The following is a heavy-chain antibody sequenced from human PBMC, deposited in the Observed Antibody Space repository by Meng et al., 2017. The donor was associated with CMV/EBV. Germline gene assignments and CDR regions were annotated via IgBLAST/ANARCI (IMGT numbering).Heavy chain of an antibody. CDR3: ARAHPYYDYVWRSYRSQGAFDI. Sequence: GSLRLSCTVSGGSVSSGSYYWSWIRQPPGKGLEWIGYIYYSGSTNYNPSLKSRVTISADTSKNQFSLKLSSVTAADTAVYYCARAHPYYDYVWRSYRSQGAFDIWGQGTMVTVSS. D-gene: IGHD3-16*02. CDR1: GGSVSSGSYY. J-gene: IGHJ3*02. V-gene: IGHV4-61*01. CDR2: IYYSGST.